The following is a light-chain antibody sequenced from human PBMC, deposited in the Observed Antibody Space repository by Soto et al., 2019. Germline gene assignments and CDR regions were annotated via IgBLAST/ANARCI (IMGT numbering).Light chain of an antibody. V-gene: IGKV1-27*01. J-gene: IGKJ3*01. CDR3: RKYSSVPV. Sequence: DIQMTQSPPSLSASVGDRVTITCRASQDIRNFVAWYQQKPGKAPKLLIYAASTLQSGVPSRFSGSGSGTDCTRTINSRRPEGVATYSCRKYSSVPVFGPGTKVEIK. CDR2: AAS. CDR1: QDIRNF.